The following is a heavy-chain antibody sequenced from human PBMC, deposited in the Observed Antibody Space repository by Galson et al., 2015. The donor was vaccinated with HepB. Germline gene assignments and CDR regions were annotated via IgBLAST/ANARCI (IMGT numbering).Heavy chain of an antibody. D-gene: IGHD6-6*01. J-gene: IGHJ3*02. Sequence: SVKVSCKASGGTFSSYAISWVRQAPGQGLEWMGGIIPIFGTANYAQKFQGRVTITADESTSTAYMELSSLRSEDTAVYYCARRTPETLGIAARPAGYAFDIWGQGTMVTVSS. CDR1: GGTFSSYA. V-gene: IGHV1-69*13. CDR2: IIPIFGTA. CDR3: ARRTPETLGIAARPAGYAFDI.